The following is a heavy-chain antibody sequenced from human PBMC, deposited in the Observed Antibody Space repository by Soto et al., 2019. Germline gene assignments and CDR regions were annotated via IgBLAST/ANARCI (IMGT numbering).Heavy chain of an antibody. J-gene: IGHJ4*02. CDR2: IYYSGST. CDR1: GGSISSGGYY. CDR3: ARAEASSVSY. Sequence: SETLSLTCTVSGGSISSGGYYWSWIRQHPGKGLEWIGYIYYSGSTYYNPSLKSRVTISVDTSKNQFSLKLSSVTAADTAVYYCARAEASSVSYWGQGPLVTVSS. D-gene: IGHD6-6*01. V-gene: IGHV4-31*03.